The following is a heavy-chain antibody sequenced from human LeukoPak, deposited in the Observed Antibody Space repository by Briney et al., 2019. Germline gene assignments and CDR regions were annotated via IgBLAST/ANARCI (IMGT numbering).Heavy chain of an antibody. D-gene: IGHD2-21*02. CDR1: GFTVTNGY. CDR2: IYAGGST. Sequence: GGSLRLSCAASGFTVTNGYMSWVRQGPGGGLEWVSVIYAGGSTYYADSVKGRFTDSRDNSKNTLYLQKNSLGAEDTAVYYCARDCGDDCYYGYWGQGTLVTVSS. J-gene: IGHJ4*02. CDR3: ARDCGDDCYYGY. V-gene: IGHV3-66*01.